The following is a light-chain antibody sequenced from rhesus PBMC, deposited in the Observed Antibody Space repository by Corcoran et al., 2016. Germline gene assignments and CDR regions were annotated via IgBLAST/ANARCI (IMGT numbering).Light chain of an antibody. J-gene: IGLJ1*01. CDR2: TAS. V-gene: IGLV7-71*01. Sequence: QPVVTQEPSMTVSPGGTVSLTCASSSGPDTTDNNPTWFQQEPGQVPRGLIYTASIKHSWTPARFSGSLAGGKAVLTLSGPPPEDDTDYYCLLFIDNIHIFGFGTRLTVL. CDR1: SGPDTTDNN. CDR3: LLFIDNIHI.